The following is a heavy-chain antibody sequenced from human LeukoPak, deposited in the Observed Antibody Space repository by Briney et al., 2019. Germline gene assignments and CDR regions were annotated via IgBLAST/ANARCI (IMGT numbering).Heavy chain of an antibody. CDR1: RYTFTGYY. CDR3: ARGYCSGGSCYSVENWFDP. CDR2: INPNSGGT. J-gene: IGHJ5*02. Sequence: GASVKVSCKAARYTFTGYYMFWVRQAPGQGLEWMGRINPNSGGTNYAQKFQGRVTMTRDTSISTAYMELSRLRSDDTAVYYCARGYCSGGSCYSVENWFDPWGQGALVTVSP. D-gene: IGHD2-15*01. V-gene: IGHV1-2*06.